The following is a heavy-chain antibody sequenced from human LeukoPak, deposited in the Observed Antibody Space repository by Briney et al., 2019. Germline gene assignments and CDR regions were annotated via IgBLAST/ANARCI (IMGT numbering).Heavy chain of an antibody. CDR1: GGSISSYY. D-gene: IGHD2/OR15-2a*01. CDR2: IYYSGST. V-gene: IGHV4-59*01. CDR3: ARSSIYYYYGMDV. Sequence: SETLSLTCTVSGGSISSYYWSWIRQPPGKGLEWIGYIYYSGSTNYNPSFKSRVTISVDTSKNQFSLKLSSVTAADTAVYYCARSSIYYYYGMDVWGQGTTVTVSS. J-gene: IGHJ6*02.